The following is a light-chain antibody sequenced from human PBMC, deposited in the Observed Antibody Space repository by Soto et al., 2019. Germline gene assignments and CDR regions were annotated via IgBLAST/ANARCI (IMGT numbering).Light chain of an antibody. V-gene: IGKV3-11*01. Sequence: EIFLTQSPATLSLSPGERATLSCGACQSVKTFLVWYQQRPGQAPRLLIYDASHRAAGIPARFSGSGFGTDFTLTISSLETEDAAVYYCQQRSNWHTITFGQGTRLEIK. CDR3: QQRSNWHTIT. J-gene: IGKJ5*01. CDR2: DAS. CDR1: QSVKTF.